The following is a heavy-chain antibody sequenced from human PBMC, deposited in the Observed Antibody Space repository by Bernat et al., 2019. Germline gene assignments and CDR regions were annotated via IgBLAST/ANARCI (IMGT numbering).Heavy chain of an antibody. CDR1: GYTFTSYG. CDR2: ISAYNGNK. V-gene: IGHV1-18*01. D-gene: IGHD2-15*01. J-gene: IGHJ3*02. Sequence: QVQLVQSGAEVKKPGASVKVSCKASGYTFTSYGISWVRQGPGQGLEWRGWISAYNGNKNYAQKLQGRVTMTTDTSTSTAYMELRSLRSDDTAVYYCARLLGYCSGGSCYSIDAFDIWGQGTMVTVSS. CDR3: ARLLGYCSGGSCYSIDAFDI.